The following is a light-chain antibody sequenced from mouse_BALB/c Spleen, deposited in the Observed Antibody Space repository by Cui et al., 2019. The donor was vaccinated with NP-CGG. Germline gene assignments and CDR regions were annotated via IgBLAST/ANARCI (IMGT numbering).Light chain of an antibody. V-gene: IGLV1*01. J-gene: IGLJ1*01. Sequence: QAVVSPSSALTTSPRATVTLTSRSRTGAVTTSNYANWVQEKPDHLFTGLIGGTNNRVPGIPARFSGSLIGDKTALTITGAQTEDEAIYFCALWYSNHWVFGGGTKLTVL. CDR3: ALWYSNHWV. CDR1: TGAVTTSNY. CDR2: GTN.